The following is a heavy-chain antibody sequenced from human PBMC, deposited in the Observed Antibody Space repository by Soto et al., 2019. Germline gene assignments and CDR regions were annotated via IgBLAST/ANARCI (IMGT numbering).Heavy chain of an antibody. J-gene: IGHJ4*02. CDR1: GFTFSSYA. Sequence: SGGSLRLSCAASGFTFSSYAMSWVRQAPGKGLEWVSAISGSGGSTYYADSVKGRFAISRDNSKNTLYLQMNSLRAEDTAVYYCAKDPGQWLVPNFDYWGQGTLVTVSS. CDR3: AKDPGQWLVPNFDY. V-gene: IGHV3-23*01. CDR2: ISGSGGST. D-gene: IGHD6-19*01.